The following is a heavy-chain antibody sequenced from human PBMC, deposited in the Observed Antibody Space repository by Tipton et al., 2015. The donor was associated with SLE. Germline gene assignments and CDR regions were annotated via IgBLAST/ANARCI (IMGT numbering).Heavy chain of an antibody. CDR2: IYYSGST. CDR1: GGSISSYY. CDR3: ARGIAAAGQKAFDI. J-gene: IGHJ3*02. V-gene: IGHV4-59*01. D-gene: IGHD6-13*01. Sequence: TLSLTCTVSGGSISSYYWSWIRQPPGKGLEWIGYIYYSGSTNYNPSLKSRVTISVDTSKNQFSLKLSSVTAADTAVYYCARGIAAAGQKAFDIWGQGTMVTVSS.